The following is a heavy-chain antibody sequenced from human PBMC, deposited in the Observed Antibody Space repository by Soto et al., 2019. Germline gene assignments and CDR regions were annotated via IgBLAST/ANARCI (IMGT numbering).Heavy chain of an antibody. J-gene: IGHJ1*01. CDR1: GGSISSGGYY. CDR3: VRGVMS. CDR2: IHHSGST. V-gene: IGHV4-31*03. D-gene: IGHD3-16*01. Sequence: QVQLQESGPGLVKASQTLSLTCNVSGGSISSGGYYWTWIRQHPGKGLEWMGNIHHSGSTFYNPSLKRRVSRSVDTSKNQFSLKLSSVTAADTAVYFCVRGVMSWGQGTLVTVSS.